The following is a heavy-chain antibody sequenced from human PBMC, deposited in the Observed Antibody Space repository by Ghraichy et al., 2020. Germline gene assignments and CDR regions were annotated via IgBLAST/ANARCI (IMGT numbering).Heavy chain of an antibody. Sequence: GGFLRLSCAASGFTFSSYAMSWVRQAPGKGLEWVSAISGSGGSTYYADSVKGRFTISRDNSKNTLYLQMNSLRAEDTAVYYCAKDYDFWSGYFDYWGQGTLVTVSS. CDR1: GFTFSSYA. CDR2: ISGSGGST. D-gene: IGHD3-3*01. J-gene: IGHJ4*02. CDR3: AKDYDFWSGYFDY. V-gene: IGHV3-23*01.